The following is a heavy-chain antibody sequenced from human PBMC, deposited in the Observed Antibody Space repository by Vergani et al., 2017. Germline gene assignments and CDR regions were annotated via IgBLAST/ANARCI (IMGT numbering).Heavy chain of an antibody. D-gene: IGHD3-16*01. CDR3: ATAFGGTGPYGMDV. J-gene: IGHJ6*02. CDR1: GYTLTELS. V-gene: IGHV1-24*01. Sequence: QVQLVQSGAEVKKPGASVKVSCKVSGYTLTELSMHWVRQAPGKGLEWMGGFDPEVGETIYAQKFQGRVTMTEDTSTDTAYMGLSSLRSKDTAVYYCATAFGGTGPYGMDVWGQGTTVTVSS. CDR2: FDPEVGET.